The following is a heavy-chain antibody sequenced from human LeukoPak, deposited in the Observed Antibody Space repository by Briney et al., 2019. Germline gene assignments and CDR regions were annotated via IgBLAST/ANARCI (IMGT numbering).Heavy chain of an antibody. Sequence: GGSLRLSCAASGFTFSSYSMNWVRQAPGKGLEWVSSISSSSSYIYYADSVKGRFTISRDNAKNSLYLQMNSLRAEDTAVYYCASGLYCSSTSCYTSDYWGQGTLVTVSS. CDR2: ISSSSSYI. D-gene: IGHD2-2*02. CDR1: GFTFSSYS. J-gene: IGHJ4*02. V-gene: IGHV3-21*01. CDR3: ASGLYCSSTSCYTSDY.